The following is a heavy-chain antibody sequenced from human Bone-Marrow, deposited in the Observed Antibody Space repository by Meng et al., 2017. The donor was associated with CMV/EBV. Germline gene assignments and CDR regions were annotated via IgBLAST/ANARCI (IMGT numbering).Heavy chain of an antibody. D-gene: IGHD4-11*01. CDR2: IHYDGTTK. Sequence: VHLVGSGGGVVQPGGSLRLSCAASGFTFSSYAMYWVRQAPGKGLQWVSFIHYDGTTKHCVDSVKGRFTISRDNSKNTLYLQMNSLRTEDTAVYYCVKDGGYYSGDYWGQGTLVTVSS. CDR1: GFTFSSYA. CDR3: VKDGGYYSGDY. V-gene: IGHV3-30*02. J-gene: IGHJ4*02.